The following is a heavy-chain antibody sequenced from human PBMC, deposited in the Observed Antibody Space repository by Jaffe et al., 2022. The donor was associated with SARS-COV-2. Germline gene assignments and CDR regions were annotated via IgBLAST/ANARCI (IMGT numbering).Heavy chain of an antibody. CDR1: GGSFSGYY. CDR3: ARGGYYYDSSGYSNYYYYYMDV. D-gene: IGHD3-22*01. V-gene: IGHV4-34*01. Sequence: QVQLQQWGAGLLKPSETLSLTCAVYGGSFSGYYWSWIRQPPGKGLEWIGEINHSGSTNYNPSLKSRVTISVDTSKNQFSLKLSSVTAADTAVYYCARGGYYYDSSGYSNYYYYYMDVWGKGTTVTVSS. J-gene: IGHJ6*03. CDR2: INHSGST.